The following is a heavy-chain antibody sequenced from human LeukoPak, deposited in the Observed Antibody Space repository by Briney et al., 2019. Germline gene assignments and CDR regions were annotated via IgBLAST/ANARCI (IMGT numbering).Heavy chain of an antibody. J-gene: IGHJ5*02. CDR2: IYYSGST. CDR3: ARGLPRSTSPQNWFDP. Sequence: SETLSLTCTVSGGSISSGGYYWSWIRQHPGKGLEWIGYIYYSGSTYYNPSLKSRVTISVDTSKNQFSLKLSSVTAADTAVYYCARGLPRSTSPQNWFDPWGQGTLVTVSS. V-gene: IGHV4-31*03. CDR1: GGSISSGGYY. D-gene: IGHD2-2*01.